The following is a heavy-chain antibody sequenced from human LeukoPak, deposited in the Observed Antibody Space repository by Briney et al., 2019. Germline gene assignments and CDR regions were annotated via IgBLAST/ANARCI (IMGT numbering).Heavy chain of an antibody. Sequence: ASVKVSCKACVYTFTNYAIHWVRQGPGQRLEWMGWMNPNSGNTGYAQKFQGRVTITRNTSISTAYMELSSLRSEDTAVYYCARVYRSSRGYYYYYMDVWGKGTTVTVSS. CDR3: ARVYRSSRGYYYYYMDV. CDR2: MNPNSGNT. D-gene: IGHD6-13*01. V-gene: IGHV1-8*03. J-gene: IGHJ6*03. CDR1: VYTFTNYA.